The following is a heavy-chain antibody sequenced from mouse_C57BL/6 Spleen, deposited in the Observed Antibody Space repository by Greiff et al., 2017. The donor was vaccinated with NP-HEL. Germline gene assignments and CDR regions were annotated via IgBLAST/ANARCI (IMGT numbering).Heavy chain of an antibody. D-gene: IGHD1-1*01. V-gene: IGHV1-53*01. Sequence: VQLQQPGTELVKPGASVKLSCKASGYTFTSYWMHWVKQRPGQGLEWIGNINPSNGGTNYNEKFKSKATLTVDKSSSTAYMQLSSLTSEDSAVYYCARRDYYGSSYVAWFAYWGQGTLVTVSA. CDR2: INPSNGGT. CDR1: GYTFTSYW. J-gene: IGHJ3*01. CDR3: ARRDYYGSSYVAWFAY.